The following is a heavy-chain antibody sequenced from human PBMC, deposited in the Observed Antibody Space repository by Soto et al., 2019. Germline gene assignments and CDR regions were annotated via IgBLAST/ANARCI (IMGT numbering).Heavy chain of an antibody. D-gene: IGHD2-15*01. CDR3: VRTSLVVAAATREDY. V-gene: IGHV3-74*01. CDR2: INSDGSST. Sequence: GGSLRLSCAASGFTFSSYWMHWVRQAPGKGLVWASRINSDGSSTSYADSVKGRFTISRDNAKNTLYLQMNSLRAEDTAVYYCVRTSLVVAAATREDYWGQGTLVTVSS. J-gene: IGHJ4*02. CDR1: GFTFSSYW.